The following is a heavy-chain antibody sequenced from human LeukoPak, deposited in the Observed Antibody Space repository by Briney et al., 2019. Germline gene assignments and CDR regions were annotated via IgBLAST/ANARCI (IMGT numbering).Heavy chain of an antibody. J-gene: IGHJ4*02. CDR2: ISSSSSYI. CDR1: GFTFSSYS. Sequence: PGGSLRLSCAASGFTFSSYSMNWVRQAPGNGLEWVSSISSSSSYIYYADSVKGRFTISRDNAKNSLYLQMNSLRAEDTAVYYCARSLNIVVVPAAIDYWGQGTLVTVSS. D-gene: IGHD2-2*01. CDR3: ARSLNIVVVPAAIDY. V-gene: IGHV3-21*01.